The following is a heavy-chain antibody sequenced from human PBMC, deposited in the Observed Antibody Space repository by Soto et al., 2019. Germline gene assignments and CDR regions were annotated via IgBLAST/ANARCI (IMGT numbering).Heavy chain of an antibody. CDR3: ARPGGGYDFWSGYYCDY. Sequence: TSETLSLTCTVSGGSISSSSYYWGWIRQPPGKGLEWIGSIYYSGSTYYNPSLKSRVTISVDTSKNQFSLKLSSVTAADTAVYYCARPGGGYDFWSGYYCDYWGQGTLVTVSS. CDR1: GGSISSSSYY. J-gene: IGHJ4*02. CDR2: IYYSGST. V-gene: IGHV4-39*01. D-gene: IGHD3-3*01.